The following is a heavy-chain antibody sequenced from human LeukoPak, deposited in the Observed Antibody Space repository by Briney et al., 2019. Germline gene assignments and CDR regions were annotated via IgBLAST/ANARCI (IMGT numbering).Heavy chain of an antibody. CDR3: ARAGGYSSGFDP. CDR1: GGSISSSSYY. CDR2: IYYSGST. Sequence: SETLSLTCTVSGGSISSSSYYWGWIRQPPGKGLEWIGSIYYSGSTYYNPSLKSRVTISVDTSKNQFSLKLSSVTAADTAVYYCARAGGYSSGFDPWGQGTLVTVSS. D-gene: IGHD6-25*01. V-gene: IGHV4-39*07. J-gene: IGHJ5*02.